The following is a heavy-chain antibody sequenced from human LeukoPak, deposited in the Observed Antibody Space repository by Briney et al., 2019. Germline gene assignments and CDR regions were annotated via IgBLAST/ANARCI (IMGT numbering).Heavy chain of an antibody. Sequence: ASVKVSCKASGYTFTSYDINWVRQATGQGLEWMGWMNPNSGNTGYAQKFQGRVTITRDTSISTAYMELSRLRSDDTAVYYCARGRDDGGRLFDYWGQGTLVTVSS. CDR1: GYTFTSYD. CDR3: ARGRDDGGRLFDY. J-gene: IGHJ4*02. V-gene: IGHV1-8*03. CDR2: MNPNSGNT. D-gene: IGHD4-23*01.